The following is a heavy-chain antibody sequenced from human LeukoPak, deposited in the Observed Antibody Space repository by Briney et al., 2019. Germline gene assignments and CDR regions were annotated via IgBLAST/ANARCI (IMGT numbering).Heavy chain of an antibody. CDR1: GYTFTSYA. D-gene: IGHD3-3*01. V-gene: IGHV1-69*13. J-gene: IGHJ4*02. CDR2: IIPIFGTA. Sequence: SVKVSCKASGYTFTSYAISWVRQAPGQGLEWMGGIIPIFGTANYAQKFQGRVTITADESTSTAYMELSSLRSEDTAVYYCAREELRFLEWLSAFDYWGQGTLVTVSS. CDR3: AREELRFLEWLSAFDY.